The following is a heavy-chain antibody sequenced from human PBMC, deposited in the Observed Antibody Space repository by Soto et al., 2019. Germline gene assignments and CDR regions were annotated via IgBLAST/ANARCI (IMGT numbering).Heavy chain of an antibody. D-gene: IGHD3-22*01. J-gene: IGHJ3*01. Sequence: QVQLIQSEAEVKKPGSSVRVSCTASGGIFCSHGFSWVRQAPGQRLEWVGGFIPIFRTLTYTEKFQARVRIAADESTNTVYLDVSSLTSEDTAVYYCVRDRRIYYSDPHDEFVASDYEVWGQGTMVSVSS. V-gene: IGHV1-69*01. CDR1: GGIFCSHG. CDR3: VRDRRIYYSDPHDEFVASDYEV. CDR2: FIPIFRTL.